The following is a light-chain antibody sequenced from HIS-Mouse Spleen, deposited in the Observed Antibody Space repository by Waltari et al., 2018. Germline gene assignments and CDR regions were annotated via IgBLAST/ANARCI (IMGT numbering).Light chain of an antibody. CDR1: SSDVGGYHY. CDR3: CSYAGSVV. CDR2: DVS. V-gene: IGLV2-11*01. Sequence: QSALTQPRSVSGSPGQSVTIPCTGTSSDVGGYHYVSWYQQHPGKAPKLMIYDVSKRPSGVPDRFSGSKSGNTASLTISGLQAEDEADYYCCSYAGSVVFGGGTKVTVL. J-gene: IGLJ2*01.